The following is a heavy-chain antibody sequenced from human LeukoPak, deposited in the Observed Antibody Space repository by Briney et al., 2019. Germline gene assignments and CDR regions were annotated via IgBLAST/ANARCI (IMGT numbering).Heavy chain of an antibody. V-gene: IGHV4-30-4*08. CDR3: ARDRSYCSSTSCYTRWVDP. Sequence: PPESLSLTCTVSGGSIISGVYCWSWIRQPPGKGLEWIGYIYYSGGTYYNPSFKSRVTISVETSKNQFSLKLSSVTAADTAVYCCARDRSYCSSTSCYTRWVDPWRQGTLLTVSS. CDR1: GGSIISGVYC. D-gene: IGHD2-2*02. J-gene: IGHJ5*02. CDR2: IYYSGGT.